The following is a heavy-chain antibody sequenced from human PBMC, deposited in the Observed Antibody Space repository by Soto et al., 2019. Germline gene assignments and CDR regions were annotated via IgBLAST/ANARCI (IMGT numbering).Heavy chain of an antibody. D-gene: IGHD5-12*01. J-gene: IGHJ4*02. CDR1: GFTFNTYV. Sequence: VQLVESGGGVVQSGKSLRLSCAASGFTFNTYVMHWVRQAPGKGLEWLAFVSSAGGSKYYADSVTGRFTISRDNSQNTLHLQMNSLGPEDTAGYYCARGGGYSGYDPLDYWGQGTLVTVTS. CDR2: VSSAGGSK. V-gene: IGHV3-30-3*01. CDR3: ARGGGYSGYDPLDY.